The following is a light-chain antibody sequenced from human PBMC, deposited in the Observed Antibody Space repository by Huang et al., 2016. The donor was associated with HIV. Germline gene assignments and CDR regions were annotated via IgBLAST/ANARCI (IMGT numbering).Light chain of an antibody. CDR3: QQANSFPELS. Sequence: DIQMTQSPSSVSASVGDRVTITCRASQGISNWLAWYQQKPGKAPTLLIYAAANLHSGAPSRFSGSGSGTFFTLTISSLQPEDSATYYCQQANSFPELSFGGGTRVEI. J-gene: IGKJ4*01. V-gene: IGKV1-12*01. CDR2: AAA. CDR1: QGISNW.